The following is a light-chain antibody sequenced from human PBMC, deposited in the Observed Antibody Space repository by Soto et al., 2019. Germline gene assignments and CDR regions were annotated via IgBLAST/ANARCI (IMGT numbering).Light chain of an antibody. CDR3: QQYGSSPLT. V-gene: IGKV3-20*01. Sequence: EIVLTQSPGAVSLSPGERATLSCRASQSVSSNYLAWYQQKPGQAPRLLIYDASSRATGIPDRFSGSGSGTDFTLTISRLEPEDFAVYYCQQYGSSPLTFGGGTKVDIK. J-gene: IGKJ4*01. CDR2: DAS. CDR1: QSVSSNY.